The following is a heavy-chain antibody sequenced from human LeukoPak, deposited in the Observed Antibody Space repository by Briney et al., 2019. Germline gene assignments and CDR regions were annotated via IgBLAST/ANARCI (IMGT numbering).Heavy chain of an antibody. CDR2: IYYSGST. CDR1: GGSISSGGYY. J-gene: IGHJ4*02. D-gene: IGHD3-10*01. V-gene: IGHV4-31*03. Sequence: SETLSLTCTVSGGSISSGGYYWSWIRQHPGKGLEWIGYIYYSGSTYYNPSLKSRVTISVDTSKNQFSLKLSSVTAADTAVYYCARGHGVLYYFDYWGQGTLVTVSS. CDR3: ARGHGVLYYFDY.